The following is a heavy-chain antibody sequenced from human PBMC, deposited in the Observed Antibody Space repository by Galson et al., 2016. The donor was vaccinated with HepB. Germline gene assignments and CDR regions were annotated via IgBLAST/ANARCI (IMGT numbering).Heavy chain of an antibody. J-gene: IGHJ4*02. Sequence: CAISGDSVSSNGAAWSWVRQSPSRGLEWLGRTYYRSKWFRGYAVSVKGRITINPDTSKNQFSLQLDSVTPEDTAVYYCAGASNGYISYWGQGTLVTVSS. CDR1: GDSVSSNGAA. V-gene: IGHV6-1*01. CDR3: AGASNGYISY. CDR2: TYYRSKWFR. D-gene: IGHD5-24*01.